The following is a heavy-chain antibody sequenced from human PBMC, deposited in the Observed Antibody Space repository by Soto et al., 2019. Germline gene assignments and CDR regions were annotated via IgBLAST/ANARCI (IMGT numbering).Heavy chain of an antibody. V-gene: IGHV3-30-3*01. CDR1: GFTFSSYA. Sequence: QVQLVESGGGVVQPGRSLRLSCAASGFTFSSYAMHWVRQAPGKGLEWVAVISYDGSNKYYADSVKGRFTISRDNSKNTLYLQMNRLRAEDTAVYYRARDEIVVGFDYRGQGTLVTLSS. J-gene: IGHJ4*01. CDR2: ISYDGSNK. CDR3: ARDEIVVGFDY. D-gene: IGHD3-22*01.